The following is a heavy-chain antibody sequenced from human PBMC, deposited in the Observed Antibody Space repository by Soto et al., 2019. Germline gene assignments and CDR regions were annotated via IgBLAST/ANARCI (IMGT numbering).Heavy chain of an antibody. Sequence: SETLSLNCTVSGGSISSSSYYWGWIRQPPGKGLEWIGSIYYSGSTYYNPSLKSRVTISVDTSKSQFSLKLSSVTAADTAVYYCTCIFSGGYGYGFYYYGMDVWGKGTTVT. D-gene: IGHD5-18*01. CDR3: TCIFSGGYGYGFYYYGMDV. V-gene: IGHV4-39*01. CDR1: GGSISSSSYY. CDR2: IYYSGST. J-gene: IGHJ6*04.